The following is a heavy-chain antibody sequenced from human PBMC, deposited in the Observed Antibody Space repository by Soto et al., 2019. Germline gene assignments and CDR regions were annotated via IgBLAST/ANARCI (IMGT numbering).Heavy chain of an antibody. Sequence: XXTQSLPCVVYGWSFSHYYWRWLRQPPGKGLEWIGEINDSGSTNYNPSLKSRVTISIDTSKNQLYLKLRSVTAADTAVYFCARGFSHWGQGTLVTVSS. CDR3: ARGFSH. CDR1: GWSFSHYY. V-gene: IGHV4-34*01. CDR2: INDSGST. J-gene: IGHJ4*02.